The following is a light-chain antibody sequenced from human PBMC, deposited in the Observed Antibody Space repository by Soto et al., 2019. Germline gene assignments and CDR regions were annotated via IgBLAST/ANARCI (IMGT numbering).Light chain of an antibody. J-gene: IGKJ5*01. CDR3: QRGDT. Sequence: EIVLTQSPATLSLSPGERATISCRASQSVSSNLAWYQQKPGQAPRLLIYDASNRATGIPARFSGSGSGTDFTLTISSLEPEDFAVYYCQRGDTFGQGTRREIK. CDR1: QSVSSN. V-gene: IGKV3-11*01. CDR2: DAS.